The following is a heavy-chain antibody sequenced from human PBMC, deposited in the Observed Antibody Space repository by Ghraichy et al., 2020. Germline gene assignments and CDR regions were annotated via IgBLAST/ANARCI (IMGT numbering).Heavy chain of an antibody. V-gene: IGHV2-5*02. CDR2: IYWDDDK. Sequence: SGPTLVKPTQTLTLTCTFSGFSLSTSGVGVGWIRQPPGKALEWLALIYWDDDKRYSPSLKSRLTITKDTSKNQVVLTMTNMDPVDTATYYCAHSAYDILTGYYLGSFDPWGQGTLVTVCS. CDR1: GFSLSTSGVG. J-gene: IGHJ5*02. CDR3: AHSAYDILTGYYLGSFDP. D-gene: IGHD3-9*01.